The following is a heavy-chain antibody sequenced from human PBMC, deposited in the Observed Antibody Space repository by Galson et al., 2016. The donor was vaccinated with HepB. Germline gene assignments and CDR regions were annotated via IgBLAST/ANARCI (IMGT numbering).Heavy chain of an antibody. V-gene: IGHV1-24*01. D-gene: IGHD3-16*01. CDR1: GYTLTKLS. J-gene: IGHJ6*04. CDR2: FDPQDGET. Sequence: SVKVSCKVSGYTLTKLSMHWVCQAPGKGLEWMGGFDPQDGETIYAQRFQGRVIMTEDTSTDTAHMELSSLRSEDTAVYYCLTAYRKHSYYYGLDVWGKGTTVTVSS. CDR3: LTAYRKHSYYYGLDV.